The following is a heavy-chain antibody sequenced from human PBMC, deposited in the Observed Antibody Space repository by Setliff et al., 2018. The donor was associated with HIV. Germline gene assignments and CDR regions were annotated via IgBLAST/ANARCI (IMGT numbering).Heavy chain of an antibody. D-gene: IGHD5-18*01. CDR2: ISSRGTDT. CDR3: AKDRWFSRGYSTTWVEGPFDY. CDR1: GFTFSNYD. J-gene: IGHJ4*02. V-gene: IGHV3-23*01. Sequence: GESLQISCAASGFTFSNYDMSWVRQAPGKGLEWVSSISSRGTDTYYADSVKGRFTISRDNSKSFLYLQMDSLRAEDTALYYCAKDRWFSRGYSTTWVEGPFDYWGQGTLVTVSS.